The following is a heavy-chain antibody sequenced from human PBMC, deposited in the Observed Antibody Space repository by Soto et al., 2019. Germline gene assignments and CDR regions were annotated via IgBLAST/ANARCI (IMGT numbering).Heavy chain of an antibody. CDR1: GFTFSSYW. V-gene: IGHV3-7*01. Sequence: EVQLVESGGGLVQPGGSLRLSCAASGFTFSSYWMSWVRQAPGKGLEWVANIKQDGSEKYYVDSVKGRFTISRDNAKNSLYLQMNSLRAEDTAVYYCASGGVLLWFGLGYFDLWGRGTLVTVSS. CDR2: IKQDGSEK. J-gene: IGHJ2*01. D-gene: IGHD3-10*01. CDR3: ASGGVLLWFGLGYFDL.